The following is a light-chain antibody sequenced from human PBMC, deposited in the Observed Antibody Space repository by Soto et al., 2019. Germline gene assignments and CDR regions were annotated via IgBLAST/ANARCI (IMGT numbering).Light chain of an antibody. Sequence: QLVLTQSPSASASLGASVKFTCTLSSGHSNYAIAWHQQQPEKGPRYLMKLNSDGSHRKRDGIPDRFSGSSSGAERYLTISSLQSEDEADYYCQTWGTGIRVFGTGTKLTVL. CDR2: LNSDGSH. CDR1: SGHSNYA. V-gene: IGLV4-69*01. CDR3: QTWGTGIRV. J-gene: IGLJ1*01.